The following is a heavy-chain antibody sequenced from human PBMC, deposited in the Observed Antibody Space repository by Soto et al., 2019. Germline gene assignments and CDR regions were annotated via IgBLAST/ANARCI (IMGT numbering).Heavy chain of an antibody. CDR1: GFTFSSYG. CDR2: ISYDGSNK. Sequence: QVQLVESGGGVVQPGRSLRLSCAASGFTFSSYGMHWVRQAPGKGLEWVAVISYDGSNKYYADSVKGRFTISRDNSKNTLYLQMNSLSAEDKAVYYCASQSFPGGYCSSTSCPTGWFDPWGQGTLVTVSS. D-gene: IGHD2-2*01. CDR3: ASQSFPGGYCSSTSCPTGWFDP. V-gene: IGHV3-30*03. J-gene: IGHJ5*02.